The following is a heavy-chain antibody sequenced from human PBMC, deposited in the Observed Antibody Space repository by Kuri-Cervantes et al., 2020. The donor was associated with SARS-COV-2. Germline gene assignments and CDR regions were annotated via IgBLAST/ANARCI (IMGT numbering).Heavy chain of an antibody. J-gene: IGHJ6*03. CDR2: ISSSSSTI. Sequence: GESLKISCAASGFTFSSYWMSWVRQAPGKGLEWVSYISSSSSTIYYADSVKGRFTISRDNAKNSLYLQMNSLRAEDTAVYYCARDHQDYPGYYYYMDVWGKGTTVTVSS. D-gene: IGHD3-16*01. CDR1: GFTFSSYW. CDR3: ARDHQDYPGYYYYMDV. V-gene: IGHV3-48*01.